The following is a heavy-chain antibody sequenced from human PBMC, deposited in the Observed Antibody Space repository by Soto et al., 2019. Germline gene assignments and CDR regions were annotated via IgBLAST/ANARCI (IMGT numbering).Heavy chain of an antibody. Sequence: ASVKVSCKASGYTFTSYYMHWVRQAPGQGLEWMGIINPSGGSTSYAQKFQGRVTMTRDTSTSTVYMELSSLRSEDTAVYYCASPGSIAAAGTTPLYYYGMDVWGQGTTVTVSS. CDR2: INPSGGST. CDR1: GYTFTSYY. V-gene: IGHV1-46*01. CDR3: ASPGSIAAAGTTPLYYYGMDV. J-gene: IGHJ6*02. D-gene: IGHD6-13*01.